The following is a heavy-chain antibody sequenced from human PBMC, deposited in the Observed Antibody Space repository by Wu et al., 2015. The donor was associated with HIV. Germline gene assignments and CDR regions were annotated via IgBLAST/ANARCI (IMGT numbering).Heavy chain of an antibody. CDR1: GYNFTTYD. D-gene: IGHD2-15*01. V-gene: IGHV1-69*06. J-gene: IGHJ4*02. CDR3: TRSTLAGGSDTWYSFDK. CDR2: IVPLFDAP. Sequence: QVQLVQSESEVKEPGASLKVSCKTSGYNFTTYDINWVRQAPGQGLEWMGRIVPLFDAPNYSQKFHDRLTITADRSTTTAYMELSNLKSEDTAVYFCTRSTLAGGSDTWYSFDKWGQGTLVSVSS.